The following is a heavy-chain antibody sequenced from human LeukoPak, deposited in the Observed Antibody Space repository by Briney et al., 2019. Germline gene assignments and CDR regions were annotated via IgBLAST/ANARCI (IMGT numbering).Heavy chain of an antibody. V-gene: IGHV1-18*04. CDR2: ISAYNGNI. D-gene: IGHD2-2*01. Sequence: ASVKVSCKASGYTFTSYGISWVRQAPGQGLEWMGWISAYNGNINYAQKLQGRVTMTTDTSTSTAYMELRSLRSDDTAVYYCTRTLYCSSTSCLRGNYYYYGMDVWGKGTTVTVSS. J-gene: IGHJ6*04. CDR3: TRTLYCSSTSCLRGNYYYYGMDV. CDR1: GYTFTSYG.